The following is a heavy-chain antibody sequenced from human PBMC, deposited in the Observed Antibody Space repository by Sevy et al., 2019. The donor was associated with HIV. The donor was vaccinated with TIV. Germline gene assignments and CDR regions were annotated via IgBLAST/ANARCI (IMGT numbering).Heavy chain of an antibody. Sequence: ASVKVSCKASGFTFTSSAVQWVRQARGQRLEWIGWIVVGSGNTNYAQKFQERVTITRDMSTSTAYMELSSLRSEDTAVYYCAADERELLKSDYYDYYYMDVWGKGTTVTVSS. D-gene: IGHD1-26*01. J-gene: IGHJ6*03. CDR1: GFTFTSSA. CDR3: AADERELLKSDYYDYYYMDV. CDR2: IVVGSGNT. V-gene: IGHV1-58*01.